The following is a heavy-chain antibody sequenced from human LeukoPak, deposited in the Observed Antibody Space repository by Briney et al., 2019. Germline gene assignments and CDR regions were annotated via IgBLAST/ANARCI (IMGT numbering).Heavy chain of an antibody. J-gene: IGHJ3*02. CDR2: IYSGGST. V-gene: IGHV3-66*01. CDR1: GFTVSSNY. D-gene: IGHD4-17*01. Sequence: PGGSLRLSCAASGFTVSSNYMSWVRQAPGKGLEWVSVIYSGGSTYYADSVKGRFTISRDNSKNTLYLQMNSLRAEDTAVYYCAGENPPFYGDYPGAFDIWGQGTMVTVSS. CDR3: AGENPPFYGDYPGAFDI.